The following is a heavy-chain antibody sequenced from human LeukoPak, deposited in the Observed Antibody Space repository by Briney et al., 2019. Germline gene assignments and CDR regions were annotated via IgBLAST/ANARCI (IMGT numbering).Heavy chain of an antibody. J-gene: IGHJ4*02. Sequence: SETLSLTCTVSGGSINSGTYYWGWIRQPPGKGLEWIASMYHDGRTSYNPSLESRVTISIDTSTNQFSLKLSSVTAADTAVYYCASDHKCITMRTGQYFDYWGQGVLVTVSS. CDR1: GGSINSGTYY. V-gene: IGHV4-39*01. CDR2: MYHDGRT. CDR3: ASDHKCITMRTGQYFDY. D-gene: IGHD1-14*01.